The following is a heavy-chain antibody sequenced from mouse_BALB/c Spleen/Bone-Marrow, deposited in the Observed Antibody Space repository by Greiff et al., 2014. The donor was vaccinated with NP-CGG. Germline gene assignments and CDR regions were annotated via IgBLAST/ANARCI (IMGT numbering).Heavy chain of an antibody. CDR1: GYSFTGYN. CDR3: ARRGFITTVVEGYFDY. Sequence: LVESGPELEKPGASVKISCKASGYSFTGYNMNWVKQSNAKSLEWIGNIDPYYGGTSYNQKFKGKATLTVDKSSSTAYMQLKSLTSEDSAVYYCARRGFITTVVEGYFDYWGQGTTLTVSS. D-gene: IGHD1-1*01. J-gene: IGHJ2*01. V-gene: IGHV1-39*01. CDR2: IDPYYGGT.